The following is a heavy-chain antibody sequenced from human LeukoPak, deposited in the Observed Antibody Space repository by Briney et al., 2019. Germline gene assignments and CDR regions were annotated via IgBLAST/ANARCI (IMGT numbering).Heavy chain of an antibody. V-gene: IGHV3-23*01. Sequence: GGSLRLSCAASGFTFSSYAMSWVRQAPGKGLEWVSAISGSGGSTYYADSVKGRFTISRDNSKNTLYPQMNSLRAEDTAVYYCAKGGVRDYYDSSGYYWGDYFDYWGQGTLVTVSS. CDR2: ISGSGGST. J-gene: IGHJ4*02. CDR1: GFTFSSYA. CDR3: AKGGVRDYYDSSGYYWGDYFDY. D-gene: IGHD3-22*01.